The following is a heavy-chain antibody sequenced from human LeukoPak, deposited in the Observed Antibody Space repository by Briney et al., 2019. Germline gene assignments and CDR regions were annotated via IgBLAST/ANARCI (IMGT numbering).Heavy chain of an antibody. V-gene: IGHV3-21*01. Sequence: GGALRLSCAASGFTFSSYSMNWVRQAPGKGPEWVSSISSSSSYIYYADSVKGRFTISRDNDKNALYLQMNSLRAGDKAVYYCARVGQQLVDYWGQGPLVTVSS. J-gene: IGHJ4*02. CDR2: ISSSSSYI. CDR1: GFTFSSYS. CDR3: ARVGQQLVDY. D-gene: IGHD6-13*01.